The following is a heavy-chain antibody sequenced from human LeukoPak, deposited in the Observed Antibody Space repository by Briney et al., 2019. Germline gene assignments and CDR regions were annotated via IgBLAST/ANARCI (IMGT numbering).Heavy chain of an antibody. V-gene: IGHV3-74*01. J-gene: IGHJ3*02. CDR2: INSDGSST. D-gene: IGHD3-22*01. Sequence: GGSLRLSCAASGFTFSSYWMHWVRQAPGKGLVWVSRINSDGSSTSYADSVKGRFTISRDNAKNTLYLQMNSLRAEDTAVYYCAREGLLRDSSGYRESHHAFDIWGQGTMVTVSS. CDR1: GFTFSSYW. CDR3: AREGLLRDSSGYRESHHAFDI.